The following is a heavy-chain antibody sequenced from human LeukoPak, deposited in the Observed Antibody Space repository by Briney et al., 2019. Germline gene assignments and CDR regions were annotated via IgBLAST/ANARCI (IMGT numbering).Heavy chain of an antibody. CDR2: IYHSGST. J-gene: IGHJ6*03. Sequence: SETLSLTCTVSGYSISSGYYWGWIRQPPGKGLEWIGSIYHSGSTYYNPSLKSRVAISVDTSKNQFSLKLSSVTAADTAVYYCVSTGRLYYYYYYMDVWGKGTTVTVSS. CDR3: VSTGRLYYYYYYMDV. V-gene: IGHV4-38-2*02. D-gene: IGHD4-17*01. CDR1: GYSISSGYY.